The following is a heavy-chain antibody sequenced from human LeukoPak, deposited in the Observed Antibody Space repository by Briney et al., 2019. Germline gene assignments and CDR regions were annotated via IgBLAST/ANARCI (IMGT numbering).Heavy chain of an antibody. J-gene: IGHJ4*02. CDR2: ISGSGGST. V-gene: IGHV3-23*01. CDR3: AKPGYYDFWSAYYFDY. Sequence: PGGSLRLSCAASGFTFSSYAMSSVRQAPGKGLEWVSAISGSGGSTYYADSVKGRFTISRDKSKNTLYLQMNSLRAEDTAVYYCAKPGYYDFWSAYYFDYWGQGTLVTVSS. D-gene: IGHD3-3*01. CDR1: GFTFSSYA.